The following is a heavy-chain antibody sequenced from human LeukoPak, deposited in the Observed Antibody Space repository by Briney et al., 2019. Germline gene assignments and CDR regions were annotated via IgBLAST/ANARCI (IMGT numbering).Heavy chain of an antibody. CDR2: ISGSGTNT. D-gene: IGHD3-22*01. CDR1: GFIFSSYA. V-gene: IGHV3-23*01. Sequence: GGSLRLSCAASGFIFSSYAMIWVRQAPGKGLEWVSGISGSGTNTYYADSVKGRFTISRDNSKNTLYLQMNSLRAEDTAVYYCAKGYYFDSSGCYYDYWGQGTLVTVSS. J-gene: IGHJ4*02. CDR3: AKGYYFDSSGCYYDY.